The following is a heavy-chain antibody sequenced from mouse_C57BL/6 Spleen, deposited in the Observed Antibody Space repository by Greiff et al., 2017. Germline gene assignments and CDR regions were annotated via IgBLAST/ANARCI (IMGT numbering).Heavy chain of an antibody. CDR3: TAIYYGSSPYAMDY. V-gene: IGHV14-4*01. CDR2: IDPENGDT. D-gene: IGHD1-1*01. CDR1: GFNIKDDY. Sequence: VQLQQSGAELVRPGASVKLSCTASGFNIKDDYMHWVKQRPEQGLEWIGWIDPENGDTEYASKFQGKATITADTSSNTAYLQLSSLTSEDTAVYYCTAIYYGSSPYAMDYWGQGTSVTVSS. J-gene: IGHJ4*01.